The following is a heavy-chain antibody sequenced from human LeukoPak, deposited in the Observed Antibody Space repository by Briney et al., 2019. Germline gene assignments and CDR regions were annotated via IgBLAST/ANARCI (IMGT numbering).Heavy chain of an antibody. J-gene: IGHJ4*02. CDR1: GFTFSSYS. CDR3: AGGRIRTYYYDSSGYYYSDY. CDR2: ISSSSSYI. Sequence: GGSLRLSCAASGFTFSSYSMNWVRQAPGKGLEWVSSISSSSSYIYYADSVKGRFTISRDNAKNSLYLQMNSLRAEDTAVYYCAGGRIRTYYYDSSGYYYSDYWGQGTLVTVSS. V-gene: IGHV3-21*01. D-gene: IGHD3-22*01.